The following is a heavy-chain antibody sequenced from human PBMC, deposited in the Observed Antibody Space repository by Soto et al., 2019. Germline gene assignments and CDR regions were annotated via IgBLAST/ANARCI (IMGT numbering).Heavy chain of an antibody. D-gene: IGHD3-10*01. CDR3: ARHEYYGSGRTPFDY. V-gene: IGHV5-10-1*01. CDR1: GYSFTSYW. Sequence: EVQLVQSGAEVKKPGESLRISCKGSGYSFTSYWITWVCQMPGKGLEWMGMIDPSDSYTNYSPSFQGHVTISADKSISTAYLQWSSLKASDTAMYYCARHEYYGSGRTPFDYWGQGTLVTVSS. J-gene: IGHJ4*02. CDR2: IDPSDSYT.